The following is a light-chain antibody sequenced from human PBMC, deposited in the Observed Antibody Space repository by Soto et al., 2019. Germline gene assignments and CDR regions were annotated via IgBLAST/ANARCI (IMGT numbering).Light chain of an antibody. CDR1: QLISSNY. Sequence: EIGLTQSPGTLSLSPGERATLSCRASQLISSNYVAWYQQKPGQAPRLLFYGASTRATGIPDRFSGSGSGADYTLTISRLEPEDFAVYYCQQYGTSVGFNFGPGTKVEIK. J-gene: IGKJ3*01. CDR2: GAS. CDR3: QQYGTSVGFN. V-gene: IGKV3-20*01.